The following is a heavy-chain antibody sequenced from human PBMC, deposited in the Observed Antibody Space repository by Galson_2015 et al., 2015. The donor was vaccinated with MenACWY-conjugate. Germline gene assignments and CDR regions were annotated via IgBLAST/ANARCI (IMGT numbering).Heavy chain of an antibody. V-gene: IGHV5-51*01. D-gene: IGHD3-3*01. Sequence: QSGAEVKKPGESLKISCKGSGYIFTDYWIGWVRQMPGQGLEWMGIIYAGDSDIRYSPSFQGHVTISADKSISTAYLQWSSLKASNPAIYYCARLFNARPAYYYYYMDVWGKGTTVTVSS. CDR3: ARLFNARPAYYYYYMDV. CDR2: IYAGDSDI. CDR1: GYIFTDYW. J-gene: IGHJ6*03.